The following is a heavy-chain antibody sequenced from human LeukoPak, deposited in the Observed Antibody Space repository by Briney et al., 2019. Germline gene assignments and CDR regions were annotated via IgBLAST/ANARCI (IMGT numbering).Heavy chain of an antibody. CDR2: ITDSGGST. CDR3: AKHGYSSGWYYFDY. V-gene: IGHV3-23*01. CDR1: GFTFNIYS. D-gene: IGHD6-19*01. J-gene: IGHJ4*02. Sequence: PGGSLRLSCAASGFTFNIYSMSWVRQAPGRGLEWVSAITDSGGSTYYADSVKGRFTISRDNSKNTLFLQMTSLRAEDTALYYCAKHGYSSGWYYFDYWGQGTLVTVSS.